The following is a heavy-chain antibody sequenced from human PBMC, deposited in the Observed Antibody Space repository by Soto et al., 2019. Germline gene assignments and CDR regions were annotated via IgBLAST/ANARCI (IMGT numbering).Heavy chain of an antibody. CDR3: ARAVVGQQLVPYYYGMDV. CDR2: IIPILGTA. D-gene: IGHD6-13*01. Sequence: SVKVSCKASGGTFSSYAISWVRQAPGQGLEWMGGIIPILGTANYAQKFQGRVTITADESTSTAYMELSSLRSEDTAVYYCARAVVGQQLVPYYYGMDVWGQGTTVTVSS. J-gene: IGHJ6*02. CDR1: GGTFSSYA. V-gene: IGHV1-69*13.